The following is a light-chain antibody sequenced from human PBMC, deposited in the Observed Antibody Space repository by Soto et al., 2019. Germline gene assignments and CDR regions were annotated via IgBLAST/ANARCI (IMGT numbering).Light chain of an antibody. Sequence: DIQLTQSPSSLSASVGDRVTITCRASQSVSTYLNWYRQKPGEAPKLLIRAASSLEDGVPSRFSCSGSGTVFTLTINSLHPEDFATFYCQQSLSDPPLSFGGGTRVEVK. CDR3: QQSLSDPPLS. J-gene: IGKJ4*01. V-gene: IGKV1-39*01. CDR2: AAS. CDR1: QSVSTY.